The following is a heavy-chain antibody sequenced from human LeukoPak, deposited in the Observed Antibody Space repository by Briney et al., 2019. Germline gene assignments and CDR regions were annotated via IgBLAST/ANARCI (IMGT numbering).Heavy chain of an antibody. CDR2: ISGSGAST. J-gene: IGHJ4*02. Sequence: GGSLRLSCAASGFTFSNAWMNWVRQAPGKGLEWISGISGSGASTYYADSVKGRFTISRDDSRNTLYLQMNSLRGDDTAVYYCAKDVGKWESLHFFDYWGQGTLVTVSS. D-gene: IGHD1-26*01. CDR1: GFTFSNAW. V-gene: IGHV3-23*01. CDR3: AKDVGKWESLHFFDY.